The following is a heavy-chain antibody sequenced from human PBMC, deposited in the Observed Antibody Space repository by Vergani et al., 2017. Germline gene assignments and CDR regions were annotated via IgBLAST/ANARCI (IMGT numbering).Heavy chain of an antibody. CDR2: IIPILGIA. D-gene: IGHD3/OR15-3a*01. V-gene: IGHV1-69*04. J-gene: IGHJ6*03. CDR3: ARDPHWTTNYYYYYMDV. CDR1: GGTFSSYA. Sequence: QVQLVQSGAEVKKPGSSVKVSCKASGGTFSSYAISWVRRASGQGLEWMGRIIPILGIATYAQKFQGRVTITADKSTSTAYMELSSLRSEDTAVYYCARDPHWTTNYYYYYMDVWGKGTTVTVSS.